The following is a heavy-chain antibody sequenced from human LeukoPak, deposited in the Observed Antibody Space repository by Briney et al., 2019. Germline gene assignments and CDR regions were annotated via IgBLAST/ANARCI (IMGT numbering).Heavy chain of an antibody. CDR3: ARGGVSRAAFDV. V-gene: IGHV3-7*05. J-gene: IGHJ3*01. Sequence: QPGGSLRLSCAASGFSISNFWMSWVRQAPGKGLEWVANINLDGSESYYVDSVKGRFTISRDNAKNSLSLQMNSLRAEDTAVYYCARGGVSRAAFDVWGQGTMVTVSP. CDR2: INLDGSES. CDR1: GFSISNFW.